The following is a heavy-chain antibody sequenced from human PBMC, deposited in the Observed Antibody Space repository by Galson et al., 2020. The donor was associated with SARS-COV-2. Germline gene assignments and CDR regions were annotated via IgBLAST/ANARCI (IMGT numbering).Heavy chain of an antibody. J-gene: IGHJ6*03. CDR2: IYSGGST. V-gene: IGHV3-23*03. CDR1: GFTFSSYA. CDR3: VRSPTLYGDPCVYYMDV. Sequence: SCAASGFTFSSYAMSWVRPAPGKGLEWGSVIYSGGSTYHADSVNGRFTIPRDNSKNTLYLHMNSLRAEDTAVYYCVRSPTLYGDPCVYYMDVWGKGTTVTISS. D-gene: IGHD4-17*01.